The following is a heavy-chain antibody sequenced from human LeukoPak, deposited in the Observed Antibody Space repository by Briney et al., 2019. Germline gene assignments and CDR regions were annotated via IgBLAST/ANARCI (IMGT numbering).Heavy chain of an antibody. J-gene: IGHJ6*02. Sequence: PSQTLSLTCAVSGGSISSGGYSWSWIRQPPGKGLEWIGYIYHSGSTHYNPSLKSRVTISVDRSKNQFSLKLSSVTAADTAVYYCARVGDPYGMDVWGQGTTVTVSS. CDR2: IYHSGST. CDR3: ARVGDPYGMDV. CDR1: GGSISSGGYS. V-gene: IGHV4-30-2*01. D-gene: IGHD3-16*01.